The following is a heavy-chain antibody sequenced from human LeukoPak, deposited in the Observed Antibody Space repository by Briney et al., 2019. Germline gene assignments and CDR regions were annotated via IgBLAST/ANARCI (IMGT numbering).Heavy chain of an antibody. Sequence: ASVTVSCKASVGSVSSHSITWVRQAPGQGVEWMGKIIVNFAATTYAQKFQGRLTLTADKFTSTVYMELSSLRSDDTAVYYCARDASGNYEGWFDPWGQGTLVTVSS. V-gene: IGHV1-69*06. CDR2: IIVNFAAT. CDR3: ARDASGNYEGWFDP. J-gene: IGHJ5*02. D-gene: IGHD1-26*01. CDR1: VGSVSSHS.